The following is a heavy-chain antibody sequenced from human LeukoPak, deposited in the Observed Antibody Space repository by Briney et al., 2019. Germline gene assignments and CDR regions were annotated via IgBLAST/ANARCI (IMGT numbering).Heavy chain of an antibody. Sequence: NPSETLSLTCAVYGGSFSGYYWSWIRQPPGKGLEWIGEINHSGSTNYNPSLKSRVTIPVDTSKNQFSLKLSSVTAADTAVYYCARGRYSYGYSPNWYFDLWGRGTLVTVSS. V-gene: IGHV4-34*01. CDR1: GGSFSGYY. D-gene: IGHD5-18*01. CDR2: INHSGST. J-gene: IGHJ2*01. CDR3: ARGRYSYGYSPNWYFDL.